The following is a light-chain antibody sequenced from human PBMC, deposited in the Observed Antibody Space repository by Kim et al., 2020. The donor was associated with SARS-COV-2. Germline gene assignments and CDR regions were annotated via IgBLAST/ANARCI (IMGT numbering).Light chain of an antibody. CDR3: QQYGSSRPWT. J-gene: IGKJ1*01. V-gene: IGKV3-20*01. CDR1: QSVSSSY. Sequence: PGERAPRSCRASQSVSSSYLAWYQQKPGQAPRLLIYGASSRATGIPDRFSGSGSGTDFTLTISRLEPEDFAVYYCQQYGSSRPWTFGQGTKLEI. CDR2: GAS.